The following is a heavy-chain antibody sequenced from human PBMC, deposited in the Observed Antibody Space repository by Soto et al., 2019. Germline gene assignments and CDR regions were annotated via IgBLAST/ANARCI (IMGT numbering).Heavy chain of an antibody. D-gene: IGHD5-18*01. CDR2: IYHSGST. Sequence: PSETLSVTWAVSGGSISSGGYSWSWIRQPPGKGLEWIGYIYHSGSTNYNPSLKSRVTISVDTSKNQFSLKLSSVTAADTAVYYCARFPRGYSYGHFDYWGQGTLVTVSS. CDR3: ARFPRGYSYGHFDY. J-gene: IGHJ4*02. CDR1: GGSISSGGYS. V-gene: IGHV4-30-2*02.